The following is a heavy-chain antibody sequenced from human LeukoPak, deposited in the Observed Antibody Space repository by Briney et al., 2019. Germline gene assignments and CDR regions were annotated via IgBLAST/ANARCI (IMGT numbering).Heavy chain of an antibody. CDR3: ARAQWLAPFDY. D-gene: IGHD6-19*01. J-gene: IGHJ4*02. CDR1: GGSMSSYY. CDR2: IYYSGST. Sequence: SETLSLTCSVSGGSMSSYYWSWIRQPPGKGLEWIGYIYYSGSTNYNPSLKSRVTISVDTSKNQFSLKLSSVTAADTAVYYCARAQWLAPFDYWGQGTLVTVSS. V-gene: IGHV4-59*01.